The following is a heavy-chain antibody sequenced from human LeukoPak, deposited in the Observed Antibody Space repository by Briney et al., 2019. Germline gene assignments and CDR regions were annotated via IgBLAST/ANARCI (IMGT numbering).Heavy chain of an antibody. V-gene: IGHV4-59*01. J-gene: IGHJ4*02. CDR3: ARSDGYNYGQRFDH. D-gene: IGHD5-18*01. CDR1: GGSISSYY. Sequence: SETLSLTCIVSGGSISSYYWNWIRQPPGKGLEWIGYIYYSGSTNYNPSLKSRVTLSVDTSKNQFFLKLSSVTAADTAVYYCARSDGYNYGQRFDHWGQGALVTVSS. CDR2: IYYSGST.